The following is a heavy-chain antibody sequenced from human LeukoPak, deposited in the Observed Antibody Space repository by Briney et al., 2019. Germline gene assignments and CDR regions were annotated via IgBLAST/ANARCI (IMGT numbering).Heavy chain of an antibody. CDR1: GGSISSYY. Sequence: SETLSLTCTVSGGSISSYYWSWIRQPPGKGLEWIGYIYYSGSTNYNPSLKSRVTISVDTSKNQFSLKLSSVTAADTAVYYCARGGYGDWFRDGAVDDAFDIWGQGTMVTVSS. D-gene: IGHD2-21*02. J-gene: IGHJ3*02. CDR2: IYYSGST. CDR3: ARGGYGDWFRDGAVDDAFDI. V-gene: IGHV4-59*12.